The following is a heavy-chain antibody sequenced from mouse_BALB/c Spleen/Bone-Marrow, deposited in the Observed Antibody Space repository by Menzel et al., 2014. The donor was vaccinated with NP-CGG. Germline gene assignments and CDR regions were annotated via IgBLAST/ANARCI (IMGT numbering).Heavy chain of an antibody. CDR1: DFNIKDAY. Sequence: VQLQQSGAELVKPGASVKLSCTASDFNIKDAYMHWVKQRPEQGLEWIGRIDPANVNTKYDTKFQGKATITADTSSNTAYLLLSSLTSEYTAVYYCAVYYYGRSSFAYWGQGTLVPVSA. CDR3: AVYYYGRSSFAY. V-gene: IGHV14-3*02. J-gene: IGHJ3*01. CDR2: IDPANVNT. D-gene: IGHD1-1*01.